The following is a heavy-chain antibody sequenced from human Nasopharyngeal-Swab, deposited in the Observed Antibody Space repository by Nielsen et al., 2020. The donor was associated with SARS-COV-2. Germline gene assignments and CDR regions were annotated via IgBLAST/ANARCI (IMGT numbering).Heavy chain of an antibody. J-gene: IGHJ4*02. Sequence: GESLKISCTASGFTLRTYVMYWVRQAPGMGLEWVASISYDGNYKSCADSVKGRFTISRDDSENTLYLQVSSLKTEDTAVYYCAAGSDYWGQGTLVTVSS. CDR1: GFTLRTYV. D-gene: IGHD2-15*01. CDR3: AAGSDY. V-gene: IGHV3-30-3*01. CDR2: ISYDGNYK.